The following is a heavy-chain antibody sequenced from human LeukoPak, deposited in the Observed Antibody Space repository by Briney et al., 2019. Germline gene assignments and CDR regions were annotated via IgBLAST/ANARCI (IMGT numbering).Heavy chain of an antibody. V-gene: IGHV3-66*01. D-gene: IGHD6-13*01. Sequence: GALRPSYAASEFSVGSIYMTWVRQAPGKGLEWVSLIYSGGSTYYADSVKGRFTISRDNSKNTLYLQMNSLRAEDTAVYYCARGVIAAGGNDFDYWGQGTLVTVSS. J-gene: IGHJ4*02. CDR1: EFSVGSIY. CDR2: IYSGGST. CDR3: ARGVIAAGGNDFDY.